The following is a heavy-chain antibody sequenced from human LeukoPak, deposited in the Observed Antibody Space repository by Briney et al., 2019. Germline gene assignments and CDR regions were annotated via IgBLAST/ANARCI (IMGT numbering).Heavy chain of an antibody. CDR1: GFTFSSHW. V-gene: IGHV3-74*01. J-gene: IGHJ4*02. CDR2: INSDGTNR. CDR3: ARDRRNWNYTPLDFGY. Sequence: GGSLRLSCVASGFTFSSHWMHWVRQAPGKGLVWVSRINSDGTNRIYADSVKARFTISRDNAKNTLYLQMNSVRAEDTAVYYCARDRRNWNYTPLDFGYWAQGTLVTVSS. D-gene: IGHD1-7*01.